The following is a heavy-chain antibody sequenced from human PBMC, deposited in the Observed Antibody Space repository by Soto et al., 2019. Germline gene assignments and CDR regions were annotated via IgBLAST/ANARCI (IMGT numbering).Heavy chain of an antibody. Sequence: QVQLVQSGAEVQRPGSSVKVSCKASGGTFSSYAISWVRQAPGQGLEWMGGINPIFGTPHYAQKYQGRVTITADTFTNKAYMELTRLTSDDTAVYFCAREGRHFDYWGQGTLVTVSS. CDR1: GGTFSSYA. CDR3: AREGRHFDY. V-gene: IGHV1-69*06. CDR2: INPIFGTP. J-gene: IGHJ4*02.